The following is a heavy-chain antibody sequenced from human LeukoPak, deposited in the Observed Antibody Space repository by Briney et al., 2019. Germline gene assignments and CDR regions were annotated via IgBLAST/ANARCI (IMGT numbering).Heavy chain of an antibody. CDR2: ISSSGKA. CDR1: GGSITTTDFD. Sequence: SETLPLTCAVSGGSITTTDFDWAWIRRPPGQGFEWIATISSSGKAYYYPSLMSRVTISVDTSKNQFSLDVTSVTAADTGLFYCARFKGGTGFDYWGQGILVTVSS. J-gene: IGHJ4*02. CDR3: ARFKGGTGFDY. D-gene: IGHD1-26*01. V-gene: IGHV4-39*01.